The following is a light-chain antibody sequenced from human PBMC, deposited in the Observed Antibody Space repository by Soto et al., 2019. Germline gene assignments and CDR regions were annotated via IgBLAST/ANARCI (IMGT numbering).Light chain of an antibody. CDR3: QQYNGYSGT. CDR1: QSISRR. Sequence: DIQMTQSPSTLSASVGDRVTITCRVSQSISRRLAWYQQKPGEAAKLLIYGASSLESGVPSRFTGSGSGAEFTLTISGMQPDDFATYYCQQYNGYSGTFGQGTKLEIK. J-gene: IGKJ2*01. CDR2: GAS. V-gene: IGKV1-5*01.